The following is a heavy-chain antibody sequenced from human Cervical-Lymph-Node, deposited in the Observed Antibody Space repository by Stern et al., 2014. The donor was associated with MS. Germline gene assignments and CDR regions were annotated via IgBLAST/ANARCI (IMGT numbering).Heavy chain of an antibody. CDR2: IYPGDSDT. J-gene: IGHJ4*02. CDR1: GDSFTANL. V-gene: IGHV5-51*01. CDR3: ARDYGDYAFDF. D-gene: IGHD4-17*01. Sequence: VQLVEAGAEVKKPGETLKISCKGSGDSFTANLIALVRQMPGKGLEWMGIIYPGDSDTSYSPSFQGQVTISAYKSISTAYLQWSSLKASDTAMYYCARDYGDYAFDFWGQGTLVTVSS.